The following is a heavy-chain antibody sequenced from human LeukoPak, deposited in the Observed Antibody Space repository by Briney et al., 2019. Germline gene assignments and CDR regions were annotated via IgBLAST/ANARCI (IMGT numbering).Heavy chain of an antibody. CDR2: ISAYNGNT. J-gene: IGHJ6*02. CDR1: GYTFTSYG. V-gene: IGHV1-18*01. D-gene: IGHD3-3*01. CDR3: ARDLPIYDFWSGYSDYYYYYGMDV. Sequence: ASVKVSCKASGYTFTSYGISWVRQAPGQGLEWMGWISAYNGNTNYAQKLQGRATMTTDTSTSTAYMELRSLRSDDTAVYYCARDLPIYDFWSGYSDYYYYYGMDVWGQGTTVTVSS.